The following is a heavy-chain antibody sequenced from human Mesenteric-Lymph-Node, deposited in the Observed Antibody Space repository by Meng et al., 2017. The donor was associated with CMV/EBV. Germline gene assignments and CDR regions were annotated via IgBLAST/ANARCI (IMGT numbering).Heavy chain of an antibody. CDR1: GFSFSSYA. V-gene: IGHV3-23*01. J-gene: IGHJ5*02. CDR2: VSGSGDIT. CDR3: AKWGTRYCSSTSCYMYNWFDP. Sequence: GGSLRLSCAASGFSFSSYAMTWVRQAPGKGLEWVSTVSGSGDITYYADSVKGRSTISRDNSKSTLYLQMNSLRAEDTAVYYCAKWGTRYCSSTSCYMYNWFDPWGQGTLVTVSS. D-gene: IGHD2-2*01.